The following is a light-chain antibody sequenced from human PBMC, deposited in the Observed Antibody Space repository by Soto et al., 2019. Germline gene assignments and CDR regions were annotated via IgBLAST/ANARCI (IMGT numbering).Light chain of an antibody. V-gene: IGLV2-14*01. CDR2: DVS. J-gene: IGLJ1*01. CDR3: SSYTISNTLV. CDR1: SSDVGGYNY. Sequence: QSVLTQPASVSGSPGQSITISCTGTSSDVGGYNYVSWCQQYPGKAPKLMIYDVSNRPSGVSNRFSGSKSGNTASLTISGLQAEDEADYYCSSYTISNTLVFGSGTKVTVL.